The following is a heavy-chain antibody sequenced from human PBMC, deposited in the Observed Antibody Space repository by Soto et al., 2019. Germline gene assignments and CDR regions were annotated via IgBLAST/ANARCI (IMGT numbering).Heavy chain of an antibody. Sequence: ASVKVSCKAIGYSFTSHYMRWVRQAPGQGLEWMGTIYPGGVNIGYAQKFKGRVTMTKDTSTSTVYMELNSLRAEDTAVYYCARILIIGTTRGSYFDYWGQGTLVTVSS. V-gene: IGHV1-46*01. J-gene: IGHJ4*02. D-gene: IGHD1-20*01. CDR1: GYSFTSHY. CDR2: IYPGGVNI. CDR3: ARILIIGTTRGSYFDY.